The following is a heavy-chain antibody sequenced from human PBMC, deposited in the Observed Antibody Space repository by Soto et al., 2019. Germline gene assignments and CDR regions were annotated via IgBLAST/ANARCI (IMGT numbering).Heavy chain of an antibody. CDR3: ARVIYSGYDDDALDI. CDR2: IDYSGST. V-gene: IGHV4-59*12. J-gene: IGHJ3*02. D-gene: IGHD5-12*01. CDR1: GGSISSYY. Sequence: WETLSLTCTVSGGSISSYYWSWIRQPPGKGLEWIGYIDYSGSTYYNPSLKSRVTISVDTSKNQFCLKLSSVTAADTAVYYCARVIYSGYDDDALDIWGQGTMVTVSS.